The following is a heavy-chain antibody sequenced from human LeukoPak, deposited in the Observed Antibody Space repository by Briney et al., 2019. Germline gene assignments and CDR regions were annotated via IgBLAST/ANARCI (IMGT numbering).Heavy chain of an antibody. CDR3: ARVGSTSRLFDP. D-gene: IGHD2-2*01. CDR2: IYYRGST. CDR1: GGSISIDY. Sequence: PSETLSLTCSLSGGSISIDYWSWIPQPLGKGLEWIGCIYYRGSTYYNPSLKSRVSVSVDTSKNQFALKLTSVTAADTAVYYCARVGSTSRLFDPWGQGILVTVSS. V-gene: IGHV4-59*01. J-gene: IGHJ5*02.